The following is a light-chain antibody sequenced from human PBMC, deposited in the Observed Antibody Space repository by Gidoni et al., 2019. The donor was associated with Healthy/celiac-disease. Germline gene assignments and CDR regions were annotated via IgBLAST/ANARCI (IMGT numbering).Light chain of an antibody. CDR2: AAY. CDR3: QPSYSTPRT. J-gene: IGKJ2*01. CDR1: QSSSSY. Sequence: DIQMTQYPTSLSASVGDRVTITCRASQSSSSYLNWYQQKPGQAPKRLTYAAYSLQSGVPSSFSGSGSGTDFTLTISSLQPENFATYYCQPSYSTPRTFSQENKLEIE. V-gene: IGKV1-39*01.